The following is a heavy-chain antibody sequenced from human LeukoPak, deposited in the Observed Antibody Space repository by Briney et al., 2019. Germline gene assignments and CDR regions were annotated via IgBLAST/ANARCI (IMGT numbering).Heavy chain of an antibody. CDR1: GFSVSNNY. D-gene: IGHD2-15*01. J-gene: IGHJ4*02. CDR3: ARWWPRGHFDY. Sequence: GGPLRLSCAASGFSVSNNYMSWVRQAPGKGLEWVSVIYSGGNTNYADSVKGRFAISRDNSKNTLFLQMNSLRAEDTAVYYCARWWPRGHFDYWGQGTLVTVSS. CDR2: IYSGGNT. V-gene: IGHV3-53*01.